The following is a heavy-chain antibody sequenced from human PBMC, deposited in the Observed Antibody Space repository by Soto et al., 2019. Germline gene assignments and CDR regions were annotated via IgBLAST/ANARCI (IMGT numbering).Heavy chain of an antibody. D-gene: IGHD3-22*01. CDR2: IYTSGST. CDR1: GGSISSYD. V-gene: IGHV4-4*07. Sequence: PSGTLCLTCTVSGGSISSYDWIWIRQPPGKGLEWVGRIYTSGSTNYNTSFKSRVTPSVDTSKKHFSLKVTSVNAAERAVYYCARDIEYDSSGYSSFDYRGQGNMVNVSS. J-gene: IGHJ4*02. CDR3: ARDIEYDSSGYSSFDY.